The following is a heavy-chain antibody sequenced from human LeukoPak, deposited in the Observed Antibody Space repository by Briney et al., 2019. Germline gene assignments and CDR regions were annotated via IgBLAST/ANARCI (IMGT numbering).Heavy chain of an antibody. CDR2: ISGSGDST. CDR1: GFTFSTYA. J-gene: IGHJ4*02. CDR3: ARDISYPTSGYYYGFDY. D-gene: IGHD3-22*01. Sequence: PGGSLRLSCAASGFTFSTYAMSWVRQAPGKGLEWVSAISGSGDSTYYADSVKGRFTISRDNSKNTLYLQMNSLRAEDTAVYYCARDISYPTSGYYYGFDYWGQGTLVTVSS. V-gene: IGHV3-23*01.